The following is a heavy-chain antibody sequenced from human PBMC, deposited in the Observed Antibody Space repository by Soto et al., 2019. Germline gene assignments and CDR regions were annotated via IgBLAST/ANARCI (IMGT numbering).Heavy chain of an antibody. Sequence: QVQLVQSGAEVKKPGSSVKVSCKASGGTFSSYTISWVRQAPGQGLEWMGRIIPILGIANYAQKFQGRVTITADKSTSTAYMELSSLRSEDTAVYYCAREFSVQLERGSNYYYYYMDFWGKGTTVTVSS. J-gene: IGHJ6*03. CDR2: IIPILGIA. D-gene: IGHD1-1*01. CDR3: AREFSVQLERGSNYYYYYMDF. CDR1: GGTFSSYT. V-gene: IGHV1-69*08.